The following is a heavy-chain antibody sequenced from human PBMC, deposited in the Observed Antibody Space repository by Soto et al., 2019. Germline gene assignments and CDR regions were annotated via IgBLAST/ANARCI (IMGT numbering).Heavy chain of an antibody. CDR2: ISYDGNNK. Sequence: RSLRLSCEASVLSLNNLGMHWVRQAAGKGLEWVAVISYDGNNKYYAQSVKGRFTISRDNSKNTLFLNMDSLRPEDTAVYHCVKGDLDTAVVNSPDAFDFWGPGTTVTVSS. CDR3: VKGDLDTAVVNSPDAFDF. J-gene: IGHJ3*01. CDR1: VLSLNNLG. D-gene: IGHD5-18*01. V-gene: IGHV3-30*18.